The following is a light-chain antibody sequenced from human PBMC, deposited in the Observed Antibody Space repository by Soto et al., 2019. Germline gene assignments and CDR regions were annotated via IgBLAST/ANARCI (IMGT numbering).Light chain of an antibody. CDR1: SSDVGAYNY. Sequence: QSVLTQPGSVSGSPGQPITTSATGPSSDVGAYNYVSWYQQHPGKAPKLMIYEVTNRPSGVSTRFSGSKSGNTASLTISGLQAEDEADYYCCSFTSGNTAYVFGTGTKVTVL. CDR3: CSFTSGNTAYV. V-gene: IGLV2-14*01. J-gene: IGLJ1*01. CDR2: EVT.